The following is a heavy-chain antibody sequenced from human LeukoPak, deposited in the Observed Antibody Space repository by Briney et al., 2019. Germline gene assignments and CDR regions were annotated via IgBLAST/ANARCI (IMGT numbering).Heavy chain of an antibody. CDR3: SREHDLGYCSGAKCYGGDYFDN. CDR2: ISPKTGGT. V-gene: IGHV1-2*02. D-gene: IGHD2-2*03. CDR1: VYIFIDCG. J-gene: IGHJ4*02. Sequence: GASVKVSCKSSVYIFIDCGLHWVRLLPGHGLEWIGWISPKTGGTNFAQKFQGRVTMTGDTSMDTVYMEMTRLTSDDTSLYHCSREHDLGYCSGAKCYGGDYFDNWGQGTQVTVSS.